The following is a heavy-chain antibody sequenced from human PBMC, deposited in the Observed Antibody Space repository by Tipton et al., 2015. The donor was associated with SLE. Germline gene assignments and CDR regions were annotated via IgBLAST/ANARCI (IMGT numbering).Heavy chain of an antibody. Sequence: SLRLSCEVSGFSLLNYGMHWVRQAPGKGLEWVALISYRGSEKYYGDSAKGRFAISRDNAKNSAYLQMSSLRAEDTALYYCATVIFGELCRRGPGTLVTVSS. V-gene: IGHV3-30*03. D-gene: IGHD3-16*01. CDR1: GFSLLNYG. J-gene: IGHJ4*02. CDR2: ISYRGSEK. CDR3: ATVIFGELCR.